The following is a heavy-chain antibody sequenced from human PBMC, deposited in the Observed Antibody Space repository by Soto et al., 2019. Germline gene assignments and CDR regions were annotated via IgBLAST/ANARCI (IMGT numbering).Heavy chain of an antibody. J-gene: IGHJ4*02. D-gene: IGHD1-26*01. CDR3: AKDHRITEATSFDY. CDR2: ISYDSNNK. CDR1: GFTFSSYG. Sequence: QVQLVESGGGVVQPGRSLRLSCAASGFTFSSYGMHWVRQAPGKGLEWVTVISYDSNNKFYADSVKGRFTISRDNSKNTLYLQMNSLGAEDTAVYYCAKDHRITEATSFDYWGQGTLVTVSS. V-gene: IGHV3-30*18.